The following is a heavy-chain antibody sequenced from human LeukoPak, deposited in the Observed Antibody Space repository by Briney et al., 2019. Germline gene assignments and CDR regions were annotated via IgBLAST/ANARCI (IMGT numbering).Heavy chain of an antibody. CDR3: ARQIGYCSSGTCYFDF. J-gene: IGHJ4*02. V-gene: IGHV3-23*01. CDR1: GFTFSSYA. D-gene: IGHD2-15*01. CDR2: ISSSGSDT. Sequence: GGSLRLSCAASGFTFSSYAMSWVRQAPGKGLEWVSAISSSGSDTYHADSVKGRFTISRDKSKNMLYLQMNSLRAEDTAVYYCARQIGYCSSGTCYFDFWGQGSLVTVSS.